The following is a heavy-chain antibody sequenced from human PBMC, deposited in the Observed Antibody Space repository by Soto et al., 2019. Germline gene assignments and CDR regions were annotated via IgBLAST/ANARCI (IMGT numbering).Heavy chain of an antibody. J-gene: IGHJ5*02. V-gene: IGHV4-31*03. CDR2: IYYSGST. D-gene: IGHD4-17*01. CDR3: ARELDRSYGDSNWFDP. CDR1: GGSISRGGYY. Sequence: PLSLISTDAGGSISRGGYYWSWIRQHPGKGLEWIGYIYYSGSTYYNPSLKSRVTISVDTSKNQFSLKLRSVTAADTAVYYCARELDRSYGDSNWFDPWGQGTLVTVSS.